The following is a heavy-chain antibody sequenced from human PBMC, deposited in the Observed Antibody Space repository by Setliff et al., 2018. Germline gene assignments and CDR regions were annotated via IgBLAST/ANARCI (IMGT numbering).Heavy chain of an antibody. CDR2: ISAYNGYI. Sequence: ASVKVSCKASGYTFSNYGISWVRQAPGQGLEWMGWISAYNGYIIYAQKLQGGVTMTTDTSTSTAYMEVRSLRSDDTAVYYCARAPGTVVVPASRSAFDIWGQGTMVTVSS. D-gene: IGHD2-2*01. CDR1: GYTFSNYG. J-gene: IGHJ3*02. CDR3: ARAPGTVVVPASRSAFDI. V-gene: IGHV1-18*01.